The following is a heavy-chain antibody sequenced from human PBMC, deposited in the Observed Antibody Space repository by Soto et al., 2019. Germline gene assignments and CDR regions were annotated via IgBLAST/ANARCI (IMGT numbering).Heavy chain of an antibody. CDR1: GGSISSSHW. J-gene: IGHJ3*01. CDR2: ISHSGTS. CDR3: ARVVLTITRGAFDA. V-gene: IGHV4-4*02. D-gene: IGHD3-9*01. Sequence: QVQLQESGPGLVKPSGTLSLTCAVSGGSISSSHWWTWVRQSPGKGLEYIGEISHSGTSNSNPSLKSRVTLSVDKSKNHFSLTLTSVTAADTAVYYCARVVLTITRGAFDAWGQGTLVIFSS.